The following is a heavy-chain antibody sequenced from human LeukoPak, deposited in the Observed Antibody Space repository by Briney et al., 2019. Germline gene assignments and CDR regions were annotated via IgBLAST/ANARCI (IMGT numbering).Heavy chain of an antibody. Sequence: GGSLRLSCAASGFTFSSYAMSWVRQAPGKGLEWVSFISSGGNTDYADSVKGRFTIPRDNSQNTLYLQMNSLRAEDTAVYYCAKSVYYDGGGYYYTDYWGQGTLVTVSS. CDR2: ISSGGNT. CDR3: AKSVYYDGGGYYYTDY. J-gene: IGHJ4*02. V-gene: IGHV3-23*01. D-gene: IGHD3-22*01. CDR1: GFTFSSYA.